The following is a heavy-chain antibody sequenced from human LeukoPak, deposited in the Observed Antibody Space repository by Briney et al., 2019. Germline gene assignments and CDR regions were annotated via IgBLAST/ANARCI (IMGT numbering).Heavy chain of an antibody. CDR2: ISSSSSYI. D-gene: IGHD1-26*01. V-gene: IGHV3-21*01. CDR1: GFTFSGSA. CDR3: ARATWDPNYYYYMDV. Sequence: GGSLRLSCAASGFTFSGSAIHWVRQASGKGLEWVSSISSSSSYIYYADSVKGRFTISRDNAKNSLFLQMNSLRAEDTAVYFCARATWDPNYYYYMDVWGKGTTVTVSS. J-gene: IGHJ6*03.